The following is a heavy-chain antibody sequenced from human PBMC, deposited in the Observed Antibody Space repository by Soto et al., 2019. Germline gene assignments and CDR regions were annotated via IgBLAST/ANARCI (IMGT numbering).Heavy chain of an antibody. CDR3: ARTFYYGSGTSDY. J-gene: IGHJ4*02. V-gene: IGHV4-31*02. Sequence: SETLSLTCTVSGVSISSGGYCWRWIRPHPGKGLEWIGYIYYSGSTYYNPSLRSRVTIAADTSKNQFSLKLSSVTAADTAVYYCARTFYYGSGTSDYWGQGTLVTVSS. D-gene: IGHD3-10*01. CDR1: GVSISSGGYC. CDR2: IYYSGST.